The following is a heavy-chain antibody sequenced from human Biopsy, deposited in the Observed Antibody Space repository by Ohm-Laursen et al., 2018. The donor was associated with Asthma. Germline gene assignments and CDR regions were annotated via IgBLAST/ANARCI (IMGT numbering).Heavy chain of an antibody. V-gene: IGHV3-23*01. Sequence: TLSLPCAASGFPFSRFGTTWARQAPGKGLECVSSIRASGVRTFYADSGKGRFTVSRDSSRNALDLQRSTLRVEDTAVYFCAKIATDRQKANNWFDPWGQGTLVTVSS. CDR1: GFPFSRFG. CDR3: AKIATDRQKANNWFDP. D-gene: IGHD2-21*01. CDR2: IRASGVRT. J-gene: IGHJ5*02.